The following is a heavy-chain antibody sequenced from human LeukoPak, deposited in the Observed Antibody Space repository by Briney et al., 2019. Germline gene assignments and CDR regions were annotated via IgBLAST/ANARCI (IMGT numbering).Heavy chain of an antibody. D-gene: IGHD4-17*01. Sequence: PGGSLRLSCAVSGFTFSRYWMSCVREARGKGLEWGANIKQDGSEKYYLDSVKGRFTISRENAKNSLYLQMNSLRLEDTAVYYCATGDKTPGTTMFDYWGEGTLVSVPP. CDR3: ATGDKTPGTTMFDY. CDR1: GFTFSRYW. CDR2: IKQDGSEK. J-gene: IGHJ4*02. V-gene: IGHV3-7*05.